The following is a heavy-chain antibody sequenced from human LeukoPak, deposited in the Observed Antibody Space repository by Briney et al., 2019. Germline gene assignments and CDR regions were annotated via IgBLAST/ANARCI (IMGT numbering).Heavy chain of an antibody. CDR2: ISGSGGST. Sequence: GGSLRLSCAASGFTFSSYAMSWVRQAPGKGLEWVSSISGSGGSTYCADSVKGRFTISRDNSKNTLYLQMNSLRAEDTAVYYCAKARPYYDFWSGFDDYWGQGTLVTVSS. D-gene: IGHD3-3*01. CDR1: GFTFSSYA. V-gene: IGHV3-23*01. CDR3: AKARPYYDFWSGFDDY. J-gene: IGHJ4*02.